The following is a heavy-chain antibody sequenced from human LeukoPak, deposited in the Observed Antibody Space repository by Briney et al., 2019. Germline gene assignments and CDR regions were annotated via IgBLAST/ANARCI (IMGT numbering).Heavy chain of an antibody. CDR3: ASGVGAVYWYFDL. J-gene: IGHJ2*01. Sequence: KSSETLSLTCAVSGDSISSNSWWSWVRLPPGKGLEWIGEVYHSGSTNYNPSLKSRVTISVDKSKNLFSLKLTSVTAADTAMYYCASGVGAVYWYFDLWGRGTLVTVSS. CDR1: GDSISSNSW. D-gene: IGHD1-26*01. CDR2: VYHSGST. V-gene: IGHV4-4*02.